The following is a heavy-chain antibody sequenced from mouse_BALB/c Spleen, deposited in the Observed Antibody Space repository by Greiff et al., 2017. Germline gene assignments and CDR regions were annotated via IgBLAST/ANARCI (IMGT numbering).Heavy chain of an antibody. CDR1: GFTFSSYA. J-gene: IGHJ1*01. V-gene: IGHV5-6-5*01. Sequence: VKLVESGGGLVKPGGSLKLSCAASGFTFSSYAMSWVRQTPEKRLEWVASISSGGSTYYPDSVKGRFTISRDNARNILYLQMSSLRSEDTAMYYCARGYDGYWYFDVWGAGTTVTVSS. D-gene: IGHD2-3*01. CDR3: ARGYDGYWYFDV. CDR2: ISSGGST.